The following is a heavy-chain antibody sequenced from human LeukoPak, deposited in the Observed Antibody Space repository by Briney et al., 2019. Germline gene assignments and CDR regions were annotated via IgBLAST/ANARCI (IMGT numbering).Heavy chain of an antibody. CDR3: ARRADAFDI. CDR2: IYYSGST. CDR1: GGSFSGYY. V-gene: IGHV4-59*01. J-gene: IGHJ3*02. Sequence: SETLSLTCAVYGGSFSGYYWSWIRQPPGKGLEWIGYIYYSGSTNYNPSLKSRVTISVDTSKNQFSLKLSSVTAADTAVYYCARRADAFDIWGQGTMVTVSS.